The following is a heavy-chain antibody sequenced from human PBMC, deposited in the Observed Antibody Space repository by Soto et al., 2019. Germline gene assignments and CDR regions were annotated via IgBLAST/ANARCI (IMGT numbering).Heavy chain of an antibody. J-gene: IGHJ4*02. CDR2: IYYSGST. Sequence: PSETLSLTCTVSGISVSTSDYYWGWVRQPPGKGLDWIGNIYYSGSTFYNPSLRSRVTLSVDTSKNQFSLRLNSVIVADTAVYFCAGFVVPASRNSDFDYWGQGTLVTVSS. CDR1: GISVSTSDYY. CDR3: AGFVVPASRNSDFDY. V-gene: IGHV4-39*01. D-gene: IGHD2-15*01.